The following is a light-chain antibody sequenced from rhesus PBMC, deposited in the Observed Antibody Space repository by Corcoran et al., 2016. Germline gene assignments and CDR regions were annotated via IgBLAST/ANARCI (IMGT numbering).Light chain of an antibody. V-gene: IGKV1S12*01. J-gene: IGKJ3*01. CDR3: QHYYGNPFT. Sequence: DIQMTQSPSALSASVGDRVPISCRASQNSYSNLAWYQQKPGKAPNLLIYAASSLQTGIPSRLSGSGSGTGFTLTISSLRPEDSATYYCQHYYGNPFTFGPGTKLDIK. CDR2: AAS. CDR1: QNSYSN.